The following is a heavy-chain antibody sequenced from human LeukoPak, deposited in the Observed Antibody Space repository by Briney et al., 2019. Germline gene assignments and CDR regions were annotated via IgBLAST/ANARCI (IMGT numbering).Heavy chain of an antibody. J-gene: IGHJ4*02. CDR3: ARDGSSSWYDYYFDY. CDR1: GYTFNSYG. Sequence: ASVTVSCKASGYTFNSYGITWVRQAPGPGLEWMGWISTSIGNTNYAQKLQGRVTMTTDTSTSIAYMELRSLRSDDTAMYYCARDGSSSWYDYYFDYWGQGTLVTVSS. CDR2: ISTSIGNT. D-gene: IGHD6-13*01. V-gene: IGHV1-18*04.